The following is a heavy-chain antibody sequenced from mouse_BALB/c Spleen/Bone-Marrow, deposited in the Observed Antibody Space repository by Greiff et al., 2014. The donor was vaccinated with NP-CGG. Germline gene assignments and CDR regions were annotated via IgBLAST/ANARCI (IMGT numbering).Heavy chain of an antibody. D-gene: IGHD1-1*01. J-gene: IGHJ2*01. CDR3: TRGYYGSSYDY. V-gene: IGHV1-69*02. CDR1: GYTFTSYW. Sequence: VQLQQSGAELVRPGASVKLSCEASGYTFTSYWINWVKQRPGQGLEWIGNIYPSDSYTNYNQKFKDKATLTVDKSSSTAYMQLSSPTSEDSAVYYCTRGYYGSSYDYWGQGTTLTVSS. CDR2: IYPSDSYT.